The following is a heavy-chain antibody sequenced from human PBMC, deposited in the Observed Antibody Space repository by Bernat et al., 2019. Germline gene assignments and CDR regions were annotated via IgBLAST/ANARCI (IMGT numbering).Heavy chain of an antibody. CDR1: GDSISSGAYY. CDR2: IHSTRRS. J-gene: IGHJ4*02. CDR3: ARHAGIALAYHLDN. Sequence: QLQLQESGPGLVEPSETLSLTCTLSGDSISSGAYYWGWIRQPPGKGLEWIGSIHSTRRSYYNPSLKSRVTISADTSKNQFSLHVNSVTVTDTAIYYCARHAGIALAYHLDNWGQGTLVTVSS. D-gene: IGHD6-13*01. V-gene: IGHV4-39*01.